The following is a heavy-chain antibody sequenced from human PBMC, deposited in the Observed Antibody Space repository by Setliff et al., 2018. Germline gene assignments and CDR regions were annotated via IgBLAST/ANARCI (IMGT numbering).Heavy chain of an antibody. V-gene: IGHV3-33*01. Sequence: GGSLRLSCAASGFTFSSYGMHWVRQAPGKGLEWVAVIWYDGSNKYYADSVKGRFTISRDNSKNSLFLQMNILEVEDTAVYYCVRDWASGDDHWGRGTLVTVSS. CDR2: IWYDGSNK. D-gene: IGHD3-10*01. CDR3: VRDWASGDDH. CDR1: GFTFSSYG. J-gene: IGHJ4*02.